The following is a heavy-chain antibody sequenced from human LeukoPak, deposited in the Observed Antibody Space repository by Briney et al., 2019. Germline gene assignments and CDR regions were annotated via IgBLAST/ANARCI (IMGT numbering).Heavy chain of an antibody. CDR3: VTHEVTVITRSTFDY. V-gene: IGHV3-7*01. Sequence: PGGTLRLSCAASGFTFSIYVMSWVRQAPGKGLEWVANVKPDESEKYYGDSVKGRFTISRDNAKNSLYLQMHSLRVDDTAVYYCVTHEVTVITRSTFDYWGQGTLLTVSS. CDR1: GFTFSIYV. J-gene: IGHJ4*02. D-gene: IGHD4-23*01. CDR2: VKPDESEK.